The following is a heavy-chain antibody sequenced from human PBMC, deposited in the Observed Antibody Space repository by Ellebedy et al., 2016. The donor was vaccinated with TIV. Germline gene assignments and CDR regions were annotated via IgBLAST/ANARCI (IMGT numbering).Heavy chain of an antibody. Sequence: GESLKISCAASGFTFSYYSIHWVRQAPGKGLEWVAVISHDGSNKYHAESVKGRFAISRDDSKNTLYLQMNTLRTEDTAVYFCTRGSSSRGYFDSWGQGTLVTVSS. CDR1: GFTFSYYS. V-gene: IGHV3-30*09. CDR2: ISHDGSNK. J-gene: IGHJ4*02. D-gene: IGHD6-13*01. CDR3: TRGSSSRGYFDS.